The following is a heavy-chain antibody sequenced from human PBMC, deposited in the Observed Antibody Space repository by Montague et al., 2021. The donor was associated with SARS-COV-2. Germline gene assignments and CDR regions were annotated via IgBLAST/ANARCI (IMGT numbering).Heavy chain of an antibody. CDR3: AREQQWVGAVYYYYGMDV. J-gene: IGHJ6*02. CDR1: GDSVASHSAA. D-gene: IGHD1-26*01. V-gene: IGHV6-1*01. Sequence: CAISGDSVASHSAASNWITQSPPRGLEWLGRIHYRSKWYNDYALSVKSRITINPDTSKNQFSLLLNSVTPEDTAVYYCAREQQWVGAVYYYYGMDVWGQGTTVTVSS. CDR2: IHYRSKWYN.